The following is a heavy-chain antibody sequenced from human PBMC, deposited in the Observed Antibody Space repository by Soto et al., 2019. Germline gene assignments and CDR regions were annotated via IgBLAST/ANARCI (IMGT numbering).Heavy chain of an antibody. D-gene: IGHD1-7*01. Sequence: QVQLVQSGAEVKKPGSSVKVSCKASGGTFSSYAISWVRQAPGQGREWMGGIIPIFGTANYAQKFQGRVTITADESTSTAYMELSSLRSEDTAVYYCARHYVTGTTATYYYYYGMDVWGQGTTVTVSS. CDR1: GGTFSSYA. CDR3: ARHYVTGTTATYYYYYGMDV. J-gene: IGHJ6*02. V-gene: IGHV1-69*01. CDR2: IIPIFGTA.